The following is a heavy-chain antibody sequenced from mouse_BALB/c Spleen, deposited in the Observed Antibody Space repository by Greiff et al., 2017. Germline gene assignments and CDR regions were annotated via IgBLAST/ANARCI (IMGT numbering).Heavy chain of an antibody. CDR3: TRDRDNYAMDY. V-gene: IGHV5-6-4*01. CDR1: GFTFSSYT. Sequence: EVQGVESGGGLVKPGGSLKLSCAASGFTFSSYTMSWVRQTPEKRLEWVATISSGGSYTYYPDSVKGRFTISRDNAKNTLYLQMSSLKSEDTAMYYCTRDRDNYAMDYWGQGTSVTVSS. CDR2: ISSGGSYT. J-gene: IGHJ4*01.